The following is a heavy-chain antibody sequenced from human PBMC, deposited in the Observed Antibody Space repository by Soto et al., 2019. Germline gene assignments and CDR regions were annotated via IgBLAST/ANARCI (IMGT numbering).Heavy chain of an antibody. CDR1: GFTFSSNG. CDR3: VVDTSGLLDY. J-gene: IGHJ4*02. Sequence: PWGSLRLSCAASGFTFSSNGMHWVRQAPGKGLEWVAVIWYDGNKKYYGDSVRGRFTISRDNSKNTLYLEMNSLRAEDTAVYYCVVDTSGLLDYWGQGTQVTVSS. V-gene: IGHV3-33*03. D-gene: IGHD3-22*01. CDR2: IWYDGNKK.